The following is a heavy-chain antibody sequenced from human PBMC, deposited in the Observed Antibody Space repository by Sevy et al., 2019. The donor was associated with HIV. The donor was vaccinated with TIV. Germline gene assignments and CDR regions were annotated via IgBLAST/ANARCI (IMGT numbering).Heavy chain of an antibody. CDR1: GGTFSSYA. Sequence: ASVKVSCKASGGTFSSYAISWVRQAPGQGLEWMGRIIPILGIANYAQKFQGRVTITADKSTSTAYMELSSLGSEDTAVYYCARGVAAAGTNNWFDPWGQGTLVTVSS. CDR3: ARGVAAAGTNNWFDP. V-gene: IGHV1-69*04. D-gene: IGHD6-13*01. J-gene: IGHJ5*02. CDR2: IIPILGIA.